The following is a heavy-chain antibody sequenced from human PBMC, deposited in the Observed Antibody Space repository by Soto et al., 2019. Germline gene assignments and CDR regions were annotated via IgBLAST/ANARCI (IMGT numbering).Heavy chain of an antibody. CDR1: GGSISSGGYY. V-gene: IGHV4-31*03. CDR3: ARARQYYDCELDP. CDR2: IYYSGRT. Sequence: SETLSLTCTVSGGSISSGGYYWSWIRQHPGKGLEWIGYIYYSGRTYYNPSLKSRLTISLHSSENQFSVRLTSVTAADTAVYYCARARQYYDCELDPWGQGTLVTVSS. D-gene: IGHD3-22*01. J-gene: IGHJ5*02.